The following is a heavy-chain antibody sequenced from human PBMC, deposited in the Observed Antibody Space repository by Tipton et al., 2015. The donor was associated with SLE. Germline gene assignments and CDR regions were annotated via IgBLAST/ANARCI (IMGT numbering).Heavy chain of an antibody. CDR3: GRAIGVHYFEI. CDR1: GGSISSRNW. CDR2: IDHSGSA. J-gene: IGHJ4*02. D-gene: IGHD3-16*01. Sequence: TLSLTCAVYGGSISSRNWWSWIRQPPGKGLEWIGEIDHSGSANYNPSLKGRVSMSIDTSKDQLSLRLTSVTAADTAIYYCGRAIGVHYFEIWGQGTLVTISS. V-gene: IGHV4-4*02.